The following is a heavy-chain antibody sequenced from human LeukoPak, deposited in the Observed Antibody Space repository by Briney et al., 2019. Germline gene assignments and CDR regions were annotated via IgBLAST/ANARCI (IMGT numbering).Heavy chain of an antibody. CDR1: GFTFSSYA. J-gene: IGHJ4*02. Sequence: PGGSLRLSCAASGFTFSSYAMSWVRQAPGKGLEWVSAISGSGGSTYYADSVKGRFTISRDNSKSTLYLRMNSLRAEDTAVYYCAKDPAYSRPYYFDYWGQGTLATVSS. D-gene: IGHD6-13*01. CDR3: AKDPAYSRPYYFDY. CDR2: ISGSGGST. V-gene: IGHV3-23*01.